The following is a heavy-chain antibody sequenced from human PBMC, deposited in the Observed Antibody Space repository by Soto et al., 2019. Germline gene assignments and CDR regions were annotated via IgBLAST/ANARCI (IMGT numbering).Heavy chain of an antibody. V-gene: IGHV3-7*01. CDR2: IKQDGSEK. J-gene: IGHJ3*02. Sequence: EVQLVESGGGLVQPGGSLRLSCAASGFTISGYWMTWVRQAPGKRLELVANIKQDGSEKNYVDSVKGRFTISRDNARNLPDRQTNSLRAEDTAVYYCAIDSTVNTSDAFDIWGPGTMVTVSS. CDR3: AIDSTVNTSDAFDI. CDR1: GFTISGYW. D-gene: IGHD4-17*01.